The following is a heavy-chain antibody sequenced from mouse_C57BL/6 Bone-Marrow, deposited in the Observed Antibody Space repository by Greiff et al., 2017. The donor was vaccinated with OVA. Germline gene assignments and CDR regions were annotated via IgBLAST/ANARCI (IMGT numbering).Heavy chain of an antibody. CDR3: TSYYSNYHYYAMDY. CDR1: GFTFSNYW. D-gene: IGHD2-5*01. Sequence: EVKVVESGGGLVQPGGSMKLSCVASGFTFSNYWMNWVRQSPEKGLEWVAQIRLKSDNYATHYAESVKGRFTISRDDSKSSVYLQMNNLRAEDTGIYYCTSYYSNYHYYAMDYWGQGTLVTVSA. V-gene: IGHV6-3*01. J-gene: IGHJ3*01. CDR2: IRLKSDNYAT.